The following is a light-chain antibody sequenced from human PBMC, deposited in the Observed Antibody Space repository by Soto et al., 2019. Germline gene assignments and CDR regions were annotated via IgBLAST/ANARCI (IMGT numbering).Light chain of an antibody. CDR3: LKYNNAPAIT. J-gene: IGKJ5*01. CDR1: QGISNN. V-gene: IGKV1-27*01. CDR2: AAS. Sequence: DIQMTQSPSSLSASVGDRVTITCRASQGISNNLAWYQQKPGKVPKLLIYAASTLQSGVPSRFSGSGSGTDFTLTISSLQPEDVATYYCLKYNNAPAITFGQGTRLEIK.